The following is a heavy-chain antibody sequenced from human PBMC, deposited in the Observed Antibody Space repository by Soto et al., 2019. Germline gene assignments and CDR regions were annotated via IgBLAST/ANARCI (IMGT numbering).Heavy chain of an antibody. Sequence: PSETLSLTCAVYGGSFSGYYWSWIRQPPGKGLEWIGEINHSGSTNYNPSLKSRVTISVDTSKNQFSLKLSSVTAADTAVYYCARLAARPSDWKYYFDYWGQGTLVTVSS. CDR2: INHSGST. CDR3: ARLAARPSDWKYYFDY. D-gene: IGHD6-6*01. J-gene: IGHJ4*02. CDR1: GGSFSGYY. V-gene: IGHV4-34*01.